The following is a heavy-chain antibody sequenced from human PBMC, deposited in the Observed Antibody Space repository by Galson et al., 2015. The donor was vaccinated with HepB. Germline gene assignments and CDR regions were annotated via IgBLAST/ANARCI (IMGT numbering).Heavy chain of an antibody. D-gene: IGHD1-1*01. J-gene: IGHJ4*02. CDR3: AHSLVESGSYWRPKFDY. Sequence: PALVKPTQTLTLTCTFSGFSLSPSGVGVGWIRQPPGKALEWLALIYWNDDKRYSPSLSSRLTVTKDTSRNQVVLTMTNMDPVDTATYYCAHSLVESGSYWRPKFDYWGQGTLVTVSS. CDR2: IYWNDDK. CDR1: GFSLSPSGVG. V-gene: IGHV2-5*01.